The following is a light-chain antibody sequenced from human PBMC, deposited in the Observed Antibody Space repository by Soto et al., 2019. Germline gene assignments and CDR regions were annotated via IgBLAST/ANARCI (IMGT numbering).Light chain of an antibody. V-gene: IGKV3-20*01. CDR3: QQYGGSPRT. Sequence: ENVLTQSPDTLSLSPGETATLSCRTSHPLGNYLAWFQQKPGQAPRLLIYGTSRRATAIPDRFSGSGSGTDFTLTINRLEPEDFAVYYCQQYGGSPRTFGQGTRVEIK. CDR1: HPLGNY. CDR2: GTS. J-gene: IGKJ1*01.